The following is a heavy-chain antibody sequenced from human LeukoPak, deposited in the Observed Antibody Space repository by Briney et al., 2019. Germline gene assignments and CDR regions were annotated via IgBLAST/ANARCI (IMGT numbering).Heavy chain of an antibody. Sequence: GGSLRLSCAASGFTFSSYAMHWVRQAPGKGLEWVAVISYDGSNKYYADSVKGRFTISRDNSKNTLYLQMNSLRAEDTAVYYCARDKLTMDYFDYWGQGTLVTVSS. CDR2: ISYDGSNK. V-gene: IGHV3-30-3*01. CDR3: ARDKLTMDYFDY. D-gene: IGHD4/OR15-4a*01. J-gene: IGHJ4*02. CDR1: GFTFSSYA.